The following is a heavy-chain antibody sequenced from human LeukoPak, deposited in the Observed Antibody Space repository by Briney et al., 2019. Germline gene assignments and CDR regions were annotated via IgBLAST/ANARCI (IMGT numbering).Heavy chain of an antibody. V-gene: IGHV3-21*01. CDR1: GFTFSSYS. Sequence: GGSLRLSCAASGFTFSSYSMNWVRQAPGKGLEWVSFISSSSNYIYYADSVEGRFTISRDNAKNSLYLQMNSLRAEDTAVYYCARDDHLNSYFDYWGQGTLVTVSS. CDR3: ARDDHLNSYFDY. D-gene: IGHD4-23*01. J-gene: IGHJ4*02. CDR2: ISSSSNYI.